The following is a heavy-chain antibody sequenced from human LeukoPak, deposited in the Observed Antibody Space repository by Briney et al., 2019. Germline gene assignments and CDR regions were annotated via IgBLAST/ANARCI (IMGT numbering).Heavy chain of an antibody. J-gene: IGHJ5*02. Sequence: SVKVSCKTSGGTFGSYAISWVRQAPGHGLEWMGRIIPILGITNYAQKFQGTVSFTADKSTSTAYMELSSLRSEDTAVYYCARDDYGDYGGFDPWGQGTLVTVSS. CDR2: IIPILGIT. CDR3: ARDDYGDYGGFDP. D-gene: IGHD4-17*01. CDR1: GGTFGSYA. V-gene: IGHV1-69*04.